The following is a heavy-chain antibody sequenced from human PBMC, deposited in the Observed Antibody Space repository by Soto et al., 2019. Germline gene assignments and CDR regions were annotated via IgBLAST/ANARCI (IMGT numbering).Heavy chain of an antibody. Sequence: ASVKVSCKASGYTFSTYLITWVRQAPGQGLEWMGWISTYNGNTNYAQKLQGRITMTTDTSTTTGYMELRSLRSDDTAVYYCARDRPTSSIRARDYYYAMDVWGQGTTVTVSS. CDR2: ISTYNGNT. CDR1: GYTFSTYL. V-gene: IGHV1-18*01. CDR3: ARDRPTSSIRARDYYYAMDV. D-gene: IGHD6-6*01. J-gene: IGHJ6*02.